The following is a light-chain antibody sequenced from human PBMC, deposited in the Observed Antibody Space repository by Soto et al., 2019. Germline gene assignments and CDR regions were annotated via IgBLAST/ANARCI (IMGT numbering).Light chain of an antibody. Sequence: VLTQSPGTLSLSPWDSATLSCWASQTVSNSLAWYQQKPGQAPRLLIYGASTRATAIPDRFSGSGSGTDFTLTIRRLEPEDFAVYYCQQYGKSPTCGHGTRLEIK. CDR1: QTVSNS. J-gene: IGKJ5*01. CDR2: GAS. V-gene: IGKV3-20*01. CDR3: QQYGKSPT.